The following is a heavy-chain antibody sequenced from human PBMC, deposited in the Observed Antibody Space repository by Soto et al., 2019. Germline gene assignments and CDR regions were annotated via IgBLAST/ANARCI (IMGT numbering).Heavy chain of an antibody. Sequence: ASVKVSCKTSGYTFTGQYVHWVRLAPGQGLEWMGCINPYSGTTNYGENFEGRVTVTRDTSLSTVYMELDRLRSDDTAVHYCARGQDMGTYSRVLAYWGQGTLVTVS. CDR3: ARGQDMGTYSRVLAY. CDR1: GYTFTGQY. CDR2: INPYSGTT. D-gene: IGHD3-10*01. J-gene: IGHJ4*02. V-gene: IGHV1-2*02.